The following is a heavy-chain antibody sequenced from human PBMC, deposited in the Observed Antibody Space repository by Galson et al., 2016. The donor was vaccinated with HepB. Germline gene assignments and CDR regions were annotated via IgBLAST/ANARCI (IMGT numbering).Heavy chain of an antibody. J-gene: IGHJ6*04. V-gene: IGHV1-2*02. CDR2: INPKNVDR. CDR1: GYIFTAYS. CDR3: ARGRADFGHYYGLDI. Sequence: SVKVSCKASGYIFTAYSIHWVRQAPGRGPEWMGRINPKNVDRRYAQNLQGRPTVTSDTSINTAYMELTSLTSDDTALYFCARGRADFGHYYGLDIWGKGTTVIVSS. D-gene: IGHD2/OR15-2a*01.